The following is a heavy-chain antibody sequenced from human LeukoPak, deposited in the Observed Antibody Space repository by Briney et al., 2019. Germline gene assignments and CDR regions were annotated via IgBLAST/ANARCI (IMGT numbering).Heavy chain of an antibody. J-gene: IGHJ6*02. Sequence: ETLSLTCAVYGGSFSGYYWSWIRQPPGKGLEWIGEINHSGSTNYNPSLKSQVTISVDTSKNQFSLKLSSVTAADTAVYYCARSPSRITIFGVVIRNYYYYGMDVWGQGTTVTVSS. CDR2: INHSGST. CDR1: GGSFSGYY. V-gene: IGHV4-34*01. D-gene: IGHD3-3*01. CDR3: ARSPSRITIFGVVIRNYYYYGMDV.